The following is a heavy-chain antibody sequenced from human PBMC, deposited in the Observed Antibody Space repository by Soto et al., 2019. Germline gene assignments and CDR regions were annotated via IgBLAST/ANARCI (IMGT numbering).Heavy chain of an antibody. J-gene: IGHJ3*02. CDR2: IYPGDSDT. D-gene: IGHD3-16*01. CDR3: ARQKGTEVGELDAFDI. Sequence: GESLKISCKGSGYSFTSYWIGWVRQMPGKGLEWMGIIYPGDSDTRYSPSFQGQVTISADKSISTAYLQWSSLKASDTAMYYCARQKGTEVGELDAFDIWGQGTMVTVSS. CDR1: GYSFTSYW. V-gene: IGHV5-51*01.